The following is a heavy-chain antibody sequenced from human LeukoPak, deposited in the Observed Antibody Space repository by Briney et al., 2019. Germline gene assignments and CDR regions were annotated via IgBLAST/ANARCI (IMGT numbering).Heavy chain of an antibody. CDR2: IYSGGST. J-gene: IGHJ3*02. Sequence: GGSLRLSCAASEFAVSSNYMSWVRQAPGKGLEWVSVIYSGGSTYYADSVKGRFTISRDNPKNTLYLQMNSLRAEDTAVYYCARMRIRAAAFDIWGQGTMVTVSS. D-gene: IGHD2/OR15-2a*01. CDR1: EFAVSSNY. CDR3: ARMRIRAAAFDI. V-gene: IGHV3-53*01.